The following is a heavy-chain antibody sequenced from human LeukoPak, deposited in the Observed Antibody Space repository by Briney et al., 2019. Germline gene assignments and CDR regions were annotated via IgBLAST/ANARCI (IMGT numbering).Heavy chain of an antibody. Sequence: GGSLRLSCAASGFSFSNYWMSWVRQAPGKGLEWVANIKQDGSEKYYVDSVKGRFTISRDSAEKSLYLQMNSLRAEDTAVYYCTRLAAAGYFDYWGQGTLVTVSS. D-gene: IGHD6-13*01. CDR1: GFSFSNYW. J-gene: IGHJ4*02. V-gene: IGHV3-7*03. CDR3: TRLAAAGYFDY. CDR2: IKQDGSEK.